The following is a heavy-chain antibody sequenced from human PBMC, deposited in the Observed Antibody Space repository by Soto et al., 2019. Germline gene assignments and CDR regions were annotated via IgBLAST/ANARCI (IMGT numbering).Heavy chain of an antibody. V-gene: IGHV2-5*01. J-gene: IGHJ5*02. CDR2: IYWNDDT. Sequence: QITLKESGPALVKPTQTLTLTCTFSGFSLNTTSGAGVGWIRQPPGKALEWVALIYWNDDTRYSPSLKNRLIITKDTSKNRVVLTMTNMDPVDTATYYCAHRSPGGCSGSSCYYNWFDPWGQGTLVTVSS. CDR1: GFSLNTTSGAG. CDR3: AHRSPGGCSGSSCYYNWFDP. D-gene: IGHD2-15*01.